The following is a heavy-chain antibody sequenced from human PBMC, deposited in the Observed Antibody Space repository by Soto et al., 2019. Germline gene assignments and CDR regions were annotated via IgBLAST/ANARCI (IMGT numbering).Heavy chain of an antibody. CDR1: GGSFSGYY. J-gene: IGHJ4*02. V-gene: IGHV4-34*01. CDR3: ARTYYDILTGYYL. Sequence: QVQLQQWGAGLLKPSETLSLTCAVYGGSFSGYYWSWIRQPPGKGLEWIGEINHSGSTNYNPSLKSRVTISVDTSKNQFSLKLSSVTAADTAVYYCARTYYDILTGYYLWGQGTLVTVSS. CDR2: INHSGST. D-gene: IGHD3-9*01.